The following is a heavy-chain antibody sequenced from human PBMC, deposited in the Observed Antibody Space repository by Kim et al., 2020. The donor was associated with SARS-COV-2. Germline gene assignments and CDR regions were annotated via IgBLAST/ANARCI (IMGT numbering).Heavy chain of an antibody. J-gene: IGHJ6*01. D-gene: IGHD6-13*01. CDR2: IWNDGSNK. Sequence: GGSLRLSCAASGFIFSSYGMHWVRQAPGKGLEWVAVIWNDGSNKYYADSVKGRFTISRDNFKNTLYLQMDSLRAEDTAVYYCAKVETVSWYGGVYYYAMDGWGQRTTVSVSS. CDR1: GFIFSSYG. V-gene: IGHV3-33*06. CDR3: AKVETVSWYGGVYYYAMDG.